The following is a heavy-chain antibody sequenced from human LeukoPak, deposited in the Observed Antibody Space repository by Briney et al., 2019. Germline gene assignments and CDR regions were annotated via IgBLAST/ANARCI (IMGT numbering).Heavy chain of an antibody. CDR2: ITGSSDYI. CDR1: GFTFSRST. D-gene: IGHD2-15*01. Sequence: GGSLRLSCAASGFTFSRSTMDWVRQAPGKGLEWVSSITGSSDYIYYADSVKGRFTISRDNTKNSLSLQMNSLRAEDTAVYYCARLCCSGGSCYGKHYFDYWGQGALVTVSS. V-gene: IGHV3-21*01. J-gene: IGHJ4*02. CDR3: ARLCCSGGSCYGKHYFDY.